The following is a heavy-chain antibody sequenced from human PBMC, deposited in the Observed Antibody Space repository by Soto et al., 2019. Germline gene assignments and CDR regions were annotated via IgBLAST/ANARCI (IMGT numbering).Heavy chain of an antibody. Sequence: SETLSLTCAVYGGSFSGYYWSWIRQPPGKGLEWIGEINHSGSTNYNPSLKSRVTISVDTSKNQFSLKLSSVTAADTAVYYCARGSILYDYVWGSYRYAAWFDPWGQGTLVTVSS. D-gene: IGHD3-16*02. J-gene: IGHJ5*02. CDR2: INHSGST. V-gene: IGHV4-34*01. CDR1: GGSFSGYY. CDR3: ARGSILYDYVWGSYRYAAWFDP.